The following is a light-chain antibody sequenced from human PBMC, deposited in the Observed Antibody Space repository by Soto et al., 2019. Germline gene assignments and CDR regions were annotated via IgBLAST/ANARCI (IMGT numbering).Light chain of an antibody. Sequence: EIVMTQSPGTLSLSPGDTATLSCRASQSLGSDLAWYQQKPGQAPRLLIFGASARPTGIPARISGSGSGTEFTLTTSSLRSEDFAVYFCHQYYNWPRTFGQGTKVEI. CDR3: HQYYNWPRT. CDR1: QSLGSD. CDR2: GAS. V-gene: IGKV3-15*01. J-gene: IGKJ1*01.